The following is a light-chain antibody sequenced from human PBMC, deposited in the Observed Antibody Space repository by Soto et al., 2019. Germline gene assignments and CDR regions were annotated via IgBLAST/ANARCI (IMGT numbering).Light chain of an antibody. Sequence: QAVVTQPPSASGTPGQRVTISCSGTSSNIGNNYVYWYQQLPGTAPKLVIYSDDQRPSGVPDRFSGSKSGTSASLDITGLRSEDEADYYCAAWDDSLSGSWVFGGGTKVTVL. CDR2: SDD. CDR1: SSNIGNNY. CDR3: AAWDDSLSGSWV. V-gene: IGLV1-47*02. J-gene: IGLJ3*02.